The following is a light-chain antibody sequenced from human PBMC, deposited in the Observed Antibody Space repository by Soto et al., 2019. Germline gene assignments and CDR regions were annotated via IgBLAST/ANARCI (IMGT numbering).Light chain of an antibody. Sequence: DIQMTQSPSTLSASVGDRVTITCRASQSMSTWLAWYQQKPGKAPKLLIFDATSLERGVPSRFSGSGSGTEFTLTINSLQPDDFATYYCQQYNSYLFGQGTKLEIK. CDR1: QSMSTW. CDR2: DAT. V-gene: IGKV1-5*01. J-gene: IGKJ2*01. CDR3: QQYNSYL.